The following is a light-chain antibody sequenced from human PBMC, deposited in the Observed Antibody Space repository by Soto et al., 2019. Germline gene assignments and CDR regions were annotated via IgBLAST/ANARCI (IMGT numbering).Light chain of an antibody. Sequence: QSALTQPPSASGSPGQSVTISCSGTSSDVGGYNYVSWYQQHPGKAPKVMIYDVNKRPSGVPDRFSGSKSGNTASLTVSGLHAEDEAVYYCSSHAGSDNPFVFGTGTKLTVL. J-gene: IGLJ1*01. CDR3: SSHAGSDNPFV. CDR1: SSDVGGYNY. V-gene: IGLV2-8*01. CDR2: DVN.